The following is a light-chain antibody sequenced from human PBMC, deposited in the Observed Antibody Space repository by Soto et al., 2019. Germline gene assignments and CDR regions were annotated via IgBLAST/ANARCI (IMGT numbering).Light chain of an antibody. CDR2: VTS. J-gene: IGKJ5*01. CDR3: HQRNK. Sequence: IVLTQSPGSLSLSPGERATLSCRASQSISSNKLAWYQHNPGQAPRLLIYVTSNRATGIPARFSGSRSGTDFTLTISGLEPEDFGVYFCHQRNKFGQGTRLEIK. CDR1: QSISSN. V-gene: IGKV3-11*01.